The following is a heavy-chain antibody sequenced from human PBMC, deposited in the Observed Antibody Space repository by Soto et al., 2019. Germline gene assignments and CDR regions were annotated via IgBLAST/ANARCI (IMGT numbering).Heavy chain of an antibody. CDR2: IYYSGST. D-gene: IGHD3-3*01. J-gene: IGHJ4*02. Sequence: SETLSLTCTVSGGSISSGDYYWSWIRQPPGKGLEWIGYIYYSGSTYYNPSLKSRVTISVDTSKNQFSLKLSSVTAADTAVYYCARGFWTPAGYFDYWGQGTLVTVSS. V-gene: IGHV4-30-4*01. CDR3: ARGFWTPAGYFDY. CDR1: GGSISSGDYY.